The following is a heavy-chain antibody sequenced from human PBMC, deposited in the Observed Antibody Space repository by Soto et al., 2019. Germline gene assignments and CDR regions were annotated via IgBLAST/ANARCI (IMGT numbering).Heavy chain of an antibody. CDR2: ISYDGSNK. J-gene: IGHJ5*01. V-gene: IGHV3-30*18. Sequence: LRLSCAASGFTFSSYGMHWVRQAPGKGLEWVAVISYDGSNKYYADSVKGRFTISRDNSKNTLYLQMNSLRAEDTAVYYCAKDPHHKAIPDSADSTDSWGHATLVTVSS. CDR1: GFTFSSYG. CDR3: AKDPHHKAIPDSADSTDS. D-gene: IGHD6-13*01.